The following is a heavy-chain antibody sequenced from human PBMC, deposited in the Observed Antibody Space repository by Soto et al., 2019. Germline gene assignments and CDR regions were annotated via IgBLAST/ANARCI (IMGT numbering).Heavy chain of an antibody. D-gene: IGHD4-17*01. CDR3: ARAAAVTNPVYGMDV. CDR2: ISAYNGNT. J-gene: IGHJ6*02. V-gene: IGHV1-18*01. CDR1: GYTFSRYG. Sequence: GSSVKVACKPSGYTFSRYGISWLRKTPGKELEWMGWISAYNGNTNYAQKLQGRVTMTTDTSTSTAYMELRSLRSDDTAVYYCARAAAVTNPVYGMDVWGPGTTVTVS.